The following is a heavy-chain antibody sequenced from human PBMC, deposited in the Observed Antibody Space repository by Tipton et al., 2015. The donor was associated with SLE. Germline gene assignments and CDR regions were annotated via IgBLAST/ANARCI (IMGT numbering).Heavy chain of an antibody. J-gene: IGHJ3*02. V-gene: IGHV4-39*07. CDR1: GGSISSSNHY. Sequence: LRLSCTVSGGSISSSNHYWGWIRQPPGKGLEWVGSAYYSRYTYYNPSLKSRVTISVDTSKNQFSLKLSSVTAADTAVYYCARGSQYASGNYAYSFDMWGQGTMVNVSS. D-gene: IGHD2-2*01. CDR3: ARGSQYASGNYAYSFDM. CDR2: AYYSRYT.